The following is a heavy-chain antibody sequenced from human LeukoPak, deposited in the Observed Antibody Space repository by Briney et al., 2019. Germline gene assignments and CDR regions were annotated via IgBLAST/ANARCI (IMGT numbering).Heavy chain of an antibody. J-gene: IGHJ6*02. D-gene: IGHD3-22*01. Sequence: GGSLRLSCAASTFTFSSYAISWVRQAPGKGLEWVSAISGSGGSTYYADSVKGRFTISRDNSKNTLYLQMNSLRAEDTAVYYCAKYWVIAYYYYYYGMDVWGQGTTVTVSS. CDR3: AKYWVIAYYYYYYGMDV. CDR1: TFTFSSYA. CDR2: ISGSGGST. V-gene: IGHV3-23*01.